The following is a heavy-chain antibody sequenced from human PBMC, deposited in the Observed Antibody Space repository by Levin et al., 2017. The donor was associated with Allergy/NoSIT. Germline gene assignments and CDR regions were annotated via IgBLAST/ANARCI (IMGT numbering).Heavy chain of an antibody. J-gene: IGHJ6*03. Sequence: GGSLRLSCQGSGSSFTSYWIGWVRQMPGKGLEWMGIIYPGDSDTSYSPSFQGQVTISADKSNSTAYLQWSSLRASDTAIYYCARRGTRDYYYYMDVWGKGTTVTVSS. CDR2: IYPGDSDT. CDR1: GSSFTSYW. CDR3: ARRGTRDYYYYMDV. D-gene: IGHD1-1*01. V-gene: IGHV5-51*01.